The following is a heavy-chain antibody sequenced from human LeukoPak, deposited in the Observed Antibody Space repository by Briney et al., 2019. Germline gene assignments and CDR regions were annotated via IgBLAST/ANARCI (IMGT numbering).Heavy chain of an antibody. V-gene: IGHV3-23*01. J-gene: IGHJ4*02. D-gene: IGHD4-23*01. CDR2: ISGSGGST. CDR3: AKDHTVVTPRYFDY. Sequence: HPGGSLRLSCVASGFTFSSYAMSWVRQAPGKGLEWVSVISGSGGSTYYADSVKGRFTISRDNAKNTLYLQMNSLRAEDTAVYYCAKDHTVVTPRYFDYWGQGTLVTVSS. CDR1: GFTFSSYA.